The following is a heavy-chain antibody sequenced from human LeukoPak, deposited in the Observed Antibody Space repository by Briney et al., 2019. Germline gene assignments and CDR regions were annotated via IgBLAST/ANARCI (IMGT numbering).Heavy chain of an antibody. D-gene: IGHD6-13*01. Sequence: PGGSLRLSCAASGFTFSSYAMSWVRQAPGKGLEWVSAISGSGGSTYYADSAKGRLTISRDNSKNTLYLQMNSLGAEDTAVYYCAKEFSSWDGAFDIWGQGTMVTVSS. CDR1: GFTFSSYA. J-gene: IGHJ3*02. CDR2: ISGSGGST. CDR3: AKEFSSWDGAFDI. V-gene: IGHV3-23*01.